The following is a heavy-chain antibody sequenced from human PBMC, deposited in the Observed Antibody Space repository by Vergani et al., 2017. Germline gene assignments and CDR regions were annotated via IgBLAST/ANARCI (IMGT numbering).Heavy chain of an antibody. CDR2: IYYSGST. CDR1: GGSISSGGYY. J-gene: IGHJ3*02. D-gene: IGHD3-10*01. Sequence: QVRLQESGPGLVKPSQTLSLTCTVSGGSISSGGYYWSWIRQHPGKGLEWIGYIYYSGSTYYNPSLKSRVTISVDTSKNQFSLKLSSVTAADTAVYYCARGDYYGSGSYYSPVDAFDIWGQGTMVTVSS. V-gene: IGHV4-31*03. CDR3: ARGDYYGSGSYYSPVDAFDI.